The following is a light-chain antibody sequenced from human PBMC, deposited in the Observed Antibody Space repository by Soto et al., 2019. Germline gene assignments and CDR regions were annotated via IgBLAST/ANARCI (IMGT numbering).Light chain of an antibody. J-gene: IGKJ5*01. V-gene: IGKV1-39*01. CDR3: QQSYSASIT. Sequence: DIQMTQSPSSLSASVGDRVTITCRASQSITTFLSWYHQKPGRAPNLLIYGASSLRSGVPSRFSGSGSGTDFTLTITSLQPEDFGTYYFQQSYSASITFGQGTRLDVK. CDR1: QSITTF. CDR2: GAS.